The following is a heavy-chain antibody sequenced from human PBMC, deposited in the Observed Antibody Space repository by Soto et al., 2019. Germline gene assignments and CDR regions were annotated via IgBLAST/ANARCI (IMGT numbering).Heavy chain of an antibody. D-gene: IGHD4-17*01. CDR2: IWYDGSNK. Sequence: QVQLVESGGGVVQPGRSLRLSCAASGFTFSSYGMHWVRQAPGKGLEWVAVIWYDGSNKYYADSVKGRFSISRDNSKNTLYLQMNSLRAEDTAVYYCAREENGDYDYWGQGTLVTVSS. V-gene: IGHV3-33*01. J-gene: IGHJ4*02. CDR1: GFTFSSYG. CDR3: AREENGDYDY.